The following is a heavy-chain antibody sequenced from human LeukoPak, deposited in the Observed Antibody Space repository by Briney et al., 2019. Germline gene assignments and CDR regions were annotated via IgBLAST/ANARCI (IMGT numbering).Heavy chain of an antibody. CDR1: GGSFGGYY. D-gene: IGHD5-18*01. CDR3: ARVPDTAIHFDY. Sequence: SETLSLTCAVYGGSFGGYYWSWIRQPPGKGLEWIGEINHSGSTNYNPSLKSRVTISVDTSKNQFSLKLSSVTAADTAVYYCARVPDTAIHFDYWGQGTLVTVSS. J-gene: IGHJ4*02. V-gene: IGHV4-34*01. CDR2: INHSGST.